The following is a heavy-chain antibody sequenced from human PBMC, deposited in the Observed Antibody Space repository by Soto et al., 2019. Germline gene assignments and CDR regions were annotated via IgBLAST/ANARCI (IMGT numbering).Heavy chain of an antibody. CDR3: AKDRGRPRLLGWFDP. Sequence: HPGGSLRLSCAASGFTFSSYAMSWVRQAPGKGLEWVSAISGSGGSTYYADSVKGRFTISRDNSKNTLYLQMNSLRAEDTAVYYCAKDRGRPRLLGWFDPWGQGTLVTVSS. V-gene: IGHV3-23*01. D-gene: IGHD2-15*01. CDR2: ISGSGGST. J-gene: IGHJ5*02. CDR1: GFTFSSYA.